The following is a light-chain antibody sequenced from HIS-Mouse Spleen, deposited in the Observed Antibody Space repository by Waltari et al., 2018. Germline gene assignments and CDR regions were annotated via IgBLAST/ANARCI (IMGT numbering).Light chain of an antibody. Sequence: DIQMTQSPSTLSASVGDIVTITCRASQSISSWLAWYQQKPGKAPKLLIYKASSLERGVPSRFSGSGSGTEFTLTISSLQPDDFATYYCQQYNSYCTFGGGTKVEIK. V-gene: IGKV1-5*03. CDR3: QQYNSYCT. J-gene: IGKJ4*01. CDR2: KAS. CDR1: QSISSW.